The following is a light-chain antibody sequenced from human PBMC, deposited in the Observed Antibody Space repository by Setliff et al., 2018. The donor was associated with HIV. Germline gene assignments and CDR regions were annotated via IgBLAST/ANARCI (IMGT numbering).Light chain of an antibody. Sequence: QSALTQPASVSGSPGQSITISCTGTSSDVGGFNYVSWYQHHPGKAPKLMIYEVNNRPSGVSNRFSGSKSGNTASLTISGLQAEDESDYYCSSYTSSSTSCVFGTGTKVTVL. CDR2: EVN. J-gene: IGLJ1*01. CDR1: SSDVGGFNY. V-gene: IGLV2-14*01. CDR3: SSYTSSSTSCV.